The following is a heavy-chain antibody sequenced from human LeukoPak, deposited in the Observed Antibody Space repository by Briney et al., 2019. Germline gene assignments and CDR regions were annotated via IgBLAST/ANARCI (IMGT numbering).Heavy chain of an antibody. Sequence: GESLKISCKGFGYSFTNYWIGWVRQMPGKGLEWMGIIYPGDSDTRYSPSFQGQVTISADKSISTAYLQWSSLKASDTAMYYCARPHYYGSGSYYNAFDIWGQGTMVTVSS. CDR1: GYSFTNYW. V-gene: IGHV5-51*01. D-gene: IGHD3-10*01. CDR3: ARPHYYGSGSYYNAFDI. CDR2: IYPGDSDT. J-gene: IGHJ3*02.